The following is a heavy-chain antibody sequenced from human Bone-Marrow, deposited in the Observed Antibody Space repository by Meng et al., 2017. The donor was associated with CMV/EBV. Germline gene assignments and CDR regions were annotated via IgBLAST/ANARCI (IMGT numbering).Heavy chain of an antibody. CDR3: ARENDAGYYFDY. CDR1: GGSISSSDYY. CDR2: IYYSGIT. Sequence: SETLSLTCAVSGGSISSSDYYWGWIRQPPGKGLEWIGSIYYSGITHHNPPVRSRVTISVDTSKTQFSLKLSSVTAADTALYCCARENDAGYYFDYWGQGTLVTVSS. V-gene: IGHV4-39*07. D-gene: IGHD3-10*01. J-gene: IGHJ4*02.